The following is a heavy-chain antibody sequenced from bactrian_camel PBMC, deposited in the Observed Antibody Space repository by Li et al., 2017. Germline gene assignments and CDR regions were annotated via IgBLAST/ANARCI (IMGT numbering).Heavy chain of an antibody. CDR2: VDNDGIT. J-gene: IGHJ6*01. CDR1: GFTVNTYC. CDR3: AADTEGDWGLVGSDFRY. Sequence: DVQLVESGGDSVQAGGSPRLSCAVSGFTVNTYCMGWFRGSEREGVAAVDNDGITSYADSVKGRFTISEDNAKNVHYLQMNDLKPEDTGVYYCAADTEGDWGLVGSDFRYWGRGTQVTVS. V-gene: IGHV3S67*01. D-gene: IGHD7*01.